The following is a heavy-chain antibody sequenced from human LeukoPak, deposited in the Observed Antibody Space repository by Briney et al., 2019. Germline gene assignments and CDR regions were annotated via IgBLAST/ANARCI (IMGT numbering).Heavy chain of an antibody. CDR1: GGSFSGYY. Sequence: PSETLSLTCAVYGGSFSGYYWSWIRQPPGKGLEWIGEINHSGSTNYNPSLKSRVTISGDTSKNQFSLKLSTVTAADTAVYFCARVGYSYVINDWSRTGLGAYPTKYYYHMDVWGKGTTVTVSS. D-gene: IGHD5-18*01. V-gene: IGHV4-34*01. J-gene: IGHJ6*03. CDR2: INHSGST. CDR3: ARVGYSYVINDWSRTGLGAYPTKYYYHMDV.